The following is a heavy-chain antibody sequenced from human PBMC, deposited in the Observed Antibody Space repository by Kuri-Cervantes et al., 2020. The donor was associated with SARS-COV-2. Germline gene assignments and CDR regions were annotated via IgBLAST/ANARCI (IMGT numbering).Heavy chain of an antibody. J-gene: IGHJ4*02. CDR3: AGATYYYESSGYYFFDY. Sequence: AGSLSLSCSVSGDSISYYYWSWIRQPPGKGLEWIGYISYSGSTSYNPSLKSRVTITIDTSKKQFSLKLKSVSAANTAVYYCAGATYYYESSGYYFFDYWGQGTLVTVSS. CDR2: ISYSGST. D-gene: IGHD3-22*01. CDR1: GDSISYYY. V-gene: IGHV4-59*01.